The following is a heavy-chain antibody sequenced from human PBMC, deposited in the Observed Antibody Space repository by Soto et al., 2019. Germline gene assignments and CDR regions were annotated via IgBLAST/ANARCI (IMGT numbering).Heavy chain of an antibody. V-gene: IGHV5-10-1*01. CDR3: ARHNGGYCSGGSCYSEYYFDY. Sequence: GEALKISCKGSGYSFTSYWISWVRQMPGKGLEWVGRIDPSDSYPNYRPSFQGHVTISADKSISTAYLQWSSLKASDTAMYYCARHNGGYCSGGSCYSEYYFDYWGQGPRVTVSS. J-gene: IGHJ4*02. D-gene: IGHD2-15*01. CDR2: IDPSDSYP. CDR1: GYSFTSYW.